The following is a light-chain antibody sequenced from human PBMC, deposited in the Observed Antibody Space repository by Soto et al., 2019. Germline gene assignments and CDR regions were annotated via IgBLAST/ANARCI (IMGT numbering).Light chain of an antibody. Sequence: EFVLTQSPGTLSLSPGERATLACRASQTVRNNYLAWYHQKPGQXPRXLIYDASSRATGIPDRFSGGGSGTDFTITISRLQPEDVAVYYCQQLRSYPLTFGGGTKVDIK. J-gene: IGKJ4*01. CDR3: QQLRSYPLT. V-gene: IGKV3-20*01. CDR2: DAS. CDR1: QTVRNNY.